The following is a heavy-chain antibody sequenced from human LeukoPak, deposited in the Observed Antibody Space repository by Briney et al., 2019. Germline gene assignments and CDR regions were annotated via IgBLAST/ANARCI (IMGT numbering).Heavy chain of an antibody. CDR3: ARRRPPKAFDI. CDR2: IYYSGST. CDR1: GGPISSYY. V-gene: IGHV4-59*08. J-gene: IGHJ3*02. Sequence: SSETLSLTCTVSGGPISSYYWSWIRQPPGKGLEWIGYIYYSGSTNYNPSLKSRVTISVDTSKNQFSLKLSSVTAADTAVYYCARRRPPKAFDIWGQGTMVTVSS.